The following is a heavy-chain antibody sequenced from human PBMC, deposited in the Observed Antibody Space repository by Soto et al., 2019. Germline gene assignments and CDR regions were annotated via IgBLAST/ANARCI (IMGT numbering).Heavy chain of an antibody. Sequence: PSETLSLTCTVSGGSFSPNYWAWIRQPPGKGLEWIGSIYHSGSTYYNPSLKSRVTISVDTSKNQFSLKLSSVTAADTAVYYCARRLYYDSSGFEGGGIDVWGQGTTVTVSS. D-gene: IGHD3-22*01. V-gene: IGHV4-39*01. CDR2: IYHSGST. J-gene: IGHJ6*02. CDR3: ARRLYYDSSGFEGGGIDV. CDR1: GGSFSPNY.